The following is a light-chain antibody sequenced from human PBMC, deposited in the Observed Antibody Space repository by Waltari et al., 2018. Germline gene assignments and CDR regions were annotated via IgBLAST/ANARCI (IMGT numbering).Light chain of an antibody. J-gene: IGLJ1*01. V-gene: IGLV2-14*03. CDR1: SSYIGVYDF. CDR3: SSYTSSGIYV. Sequence: QSALTQPASVSGSPGQSITISCTGSSSYIGVYDFVSWYQHYPGKAPKLIIYDVNSRPSGVSYRFSGSKSGNTASLTISGLQAEDETDYYCSSYTSSGIYVFGTGTKVTVL. CDR2: DVN.